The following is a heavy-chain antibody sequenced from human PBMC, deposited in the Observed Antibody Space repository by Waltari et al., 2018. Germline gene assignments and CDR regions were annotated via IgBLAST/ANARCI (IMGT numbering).Heavy chain of an antibody. V-gene: IGHV3-53*01. CDR2: IYSGGST. CDR1: GFTVSSNY. D-gene: IGHD3-22*01. J-gene: IGHJ4*02. Sequence: EVQLVESGGGLIQPGGSLRLSCAASGFTVSSNYMRWVRQAPGKGLEWVSVIYSGGSTYYADSGKGRFTISRDNSKNTLYLQMNSLRAEDTAVYYCARGSNYYDSSGHVDYWGQGTLVTVSS. CDR3: ARGSNYYDSSGHVDY.